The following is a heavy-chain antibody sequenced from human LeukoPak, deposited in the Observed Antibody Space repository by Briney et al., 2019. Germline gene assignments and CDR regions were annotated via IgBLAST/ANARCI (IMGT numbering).Heavy chain of an antibody. CDR1: GYTFTSYG. V-gene: IGHV1-18*01. D-gene: IGHD2-2*01. Sequence: KPGASVKVSCKASGYTFTSYGISWVRQASGQGLEWMGWISAYNGNTNYAQKLQGRVTMTTDTSTSTAYMELRSLRSDDTAVYYCAGDLGYCSSTSCRSAEYFQHWGQGTLVTVSS. CDR3: AGDLGYCSSTSCRSAEYFQH. J-gene: IGHJ1*01. CDR2: ISAYNGNT.